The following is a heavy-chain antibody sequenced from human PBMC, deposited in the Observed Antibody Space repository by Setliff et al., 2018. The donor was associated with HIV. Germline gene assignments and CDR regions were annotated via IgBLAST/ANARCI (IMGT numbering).Heavy chain of an antibody. Sequence: RPGGSLRLSCAASGFTFSNYVMSWVRQTPGKGLEWVSRINADGSITDYADSVRGRFTISRDNGKNSLTLQMNSLRAEDTALYYCVRDLAREIAHWGQGTLVTVSS. CDR1: GFTFSNYV. CDR3: VRDLAREIAH. J-gene: IGHJ4*02. V-gene: IGHV3-20*04. CDR2: INADGSIT. D-gene: IGHD3-10*01.